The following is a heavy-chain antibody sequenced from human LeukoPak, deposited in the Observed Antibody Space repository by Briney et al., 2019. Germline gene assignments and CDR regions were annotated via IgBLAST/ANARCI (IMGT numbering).Heavy chain of an antibody. Sequence: GGSLRLSCAASGFTFSSYWMSWVRQAPGEGLEWVANINQDGSETYYVDSVKGRFTISRDNAKNSLYLQMNSLRAEDTAVYYCASSVTTTGFDYWGQGALVTVSS. CDR2: INQDGSET. J-gene: IGHJ4*02. V-gene: IGHV3-7*01. CDR3: ASSVTTTGFDY. CDR1: GFTFSSYW. D-gene: IGHD4-17*01.